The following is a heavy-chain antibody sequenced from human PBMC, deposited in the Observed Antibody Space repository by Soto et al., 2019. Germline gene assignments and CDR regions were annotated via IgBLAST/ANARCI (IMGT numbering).Heavy chain of an antibody. Sequence: GGSLRLSCAASGFTFSSYGMHWVRQDPGKGLEWVAVISYDGSNKYYADSVKGRFTISRDNSKNTLYLQMNSLRAEDTAVYYCAKDATYKRRITMIVVVRNWFDPWGQGTLVTVSS. CDR3: AKDATYKRRITMIVVVRNWFDP. J-gene: IGHJ5*02. CDR1: GFTFSSYG. D-gene: IGHD3-22*01. CDR2: ISYDGSNK. V-gene: IGHV3-30*18.